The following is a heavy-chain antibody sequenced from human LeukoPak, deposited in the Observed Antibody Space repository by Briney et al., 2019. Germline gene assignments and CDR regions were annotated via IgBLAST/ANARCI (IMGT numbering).Heavy chain of an antibody. Sequence: PGGSLRLSCEGSGFSVSTNYMNRVRQAPGKGLEWVSILYSGGSTYYADSVKGRFTVSRDSSKNTLYLHMNSLRAEDTAVYYCARVGDHYHWYLDVWGRGTLVTASS. CDR1: GFSVSTNY. J-gene: IGHJ2*01. CDR2: LYSGGST. V-gene: IGHV3-53*01. CDR3: ARVGDHYHWYLDV. D-gene: IGHD3-10*01.